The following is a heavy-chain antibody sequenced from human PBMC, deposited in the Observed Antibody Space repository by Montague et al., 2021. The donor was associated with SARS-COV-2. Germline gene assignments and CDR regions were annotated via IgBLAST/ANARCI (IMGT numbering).Heavy chain of an antibody. V-gene: IGHV4-61*02. CDR2: VYTSGST. CDR1: GVSISSGTYY. CDR3: TREGYQVLWSDYYYGMDV. Sequence: TLSLTCTVSGVSISSGTYYWSWIRQPAGKGLEWIGRVYTSGSTNYNPSLESRATLSVDTSKNQFSLKLSSVTAADTAVYYCTREGYQVLWSDYYYGMDVWGQGTTVTVSS. J-gene: IGHJ6*02. D-gene: IGHD2-2*01.